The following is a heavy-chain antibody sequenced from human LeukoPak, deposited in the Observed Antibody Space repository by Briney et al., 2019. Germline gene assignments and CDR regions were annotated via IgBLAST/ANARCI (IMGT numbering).Heavy chain of an antibody. D-gene: IGHD2-2*01. CDR1: GYAFTNYA. J-gene: IGHJ4*02. CDR3: ARGYCSSATCRHFDY. CDR2: ISVYNGNT. Sequence: ASVKVSCKASGYAFTNYAISWVRQAPGQGLEWMGWISVYNGNTNYAQRLQGRVTMTADTSTTTAYMELRSLRSDDTAVYYCARGYCSSATCRHFDYWGQGALVTVSS. V-gene: IGHV1-18*01.